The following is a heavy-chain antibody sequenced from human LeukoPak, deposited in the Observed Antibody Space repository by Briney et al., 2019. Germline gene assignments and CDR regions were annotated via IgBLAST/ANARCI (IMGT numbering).Heavy chain of an antibody. D-gene: IGHD3-16*01. Sequence: GGSLRLSCAASGFTFSDYYMSWIRQAPGKGLEWVSYISSSGSTIYYADSVKGRFTISRDNAKNSFYLQMNSLRAEDTAVFYCARDPEGFGATYFDYWGQGTLVTVSS. V-gene: IGHV3-11*04. CDR2: ISSSGSTI. CDR1: GFTFSDYY. J-gene: IGHJ4*02. CDR3: ARDPEGFGATYFDY.